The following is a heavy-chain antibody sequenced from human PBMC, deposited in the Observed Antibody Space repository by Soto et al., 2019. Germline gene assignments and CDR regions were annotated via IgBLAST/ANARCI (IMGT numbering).Heavy chain of an antibody. J-gene: IGHJ4*02. V-gene: IGHV1-2*02. CDR3: ARGDYGTGGYPFPYFDY. D-gene: IGHD2-8*02. CDR2: INPDSGAT. CDR1: GYSFTGYY. Sequence: HEHLVQSGAEVKRPGASLKVSCKASGYSFTGYYIHWVRQAPGQGLEWMGWINPDSGATNYAQNFRGRVNLNVEPPISTASMDLTSLTSDDTAVDSCARGDYGTGGYPFPYFDYWGQGTLVIVSS.